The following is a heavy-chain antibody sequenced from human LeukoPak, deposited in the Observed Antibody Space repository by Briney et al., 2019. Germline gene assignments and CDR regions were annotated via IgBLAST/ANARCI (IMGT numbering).Heavy chain of an antibody. J-gene: IGHJ4*02. CDR2: ISYDGSNK. CDR1: GSTFSSYA. CDR3: ARFWNDGPIDY. D-gene: IGHD1-1*01. V-gene: IGHV3-30-3*01. Sequence: QSGGSLSLSCAASGSTFSSYAMHWVRQAPGKGLEWVAVISYDGSNKYYADSVKGRFTISRDNSKNTLYLQMDSLRAEDTAVYYCARFWNDGPIDYWGQGTLVTVSS.